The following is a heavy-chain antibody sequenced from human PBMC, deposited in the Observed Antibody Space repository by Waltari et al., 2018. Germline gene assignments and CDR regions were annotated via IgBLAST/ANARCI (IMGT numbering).Heavy chain of an antibody. CDR2: IESDESRT. D-gene: IGHD7-27*01. Sequence: EVQLVESGGALVQPGGSLRLSCATSGFPFSRYWMHWVRQAPGKGLMWVSHIESDESRTTYADSVKGRFTISRDKAKNTVYLQMNNLRDEDTAVYYCVRDEPGDGLDYWGQGTLVTVSS. CDR3: VRDEPGDGLDY. J-gene: IGHJ4*02. V-gene: IGHV3-74*03. CDR1: GFPFSRYW.